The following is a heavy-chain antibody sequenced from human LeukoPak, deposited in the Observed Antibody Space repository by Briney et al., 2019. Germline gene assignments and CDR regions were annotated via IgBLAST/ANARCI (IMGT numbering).Heavy chain of an antibody. CDR2: INWNGGST. V-gene: IGHV3-20*04. J-gene: IGHJ6*03. CDR1: GFTFDDYG. D-gene: IGHD3-22*01. Sequence: GGSLRLSCAASGFTFDDYGMSWVRQAPGKGLEWVSGINWNGGSTGYADSVKGRFTISRDNAKNSLYLQMNSLRAEDTALYYCAREGYYYDSSGYPNYYYYMDVWGEGTTVTVSS. CDR3: AREGYYYDSSGYPNYYYYMDV.